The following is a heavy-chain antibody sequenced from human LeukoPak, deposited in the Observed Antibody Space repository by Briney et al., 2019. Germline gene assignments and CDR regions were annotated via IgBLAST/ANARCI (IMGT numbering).Heavy chain of an antibody. CDR1: GYTFTIYA. CDR2: ITPSGGT. CDR3: ARDRYGDGFAHLDY. Sequence: ASVTVSCKASGYTFTIYAIHWVRQAPGQGLEWMGWITPSGGTNYPQKFQGRVAITWDTSITTAYMDLSRLTSDDTAVYYRARDRYGDGFAHLDYWGQGALVTVSS. V-gene: IGHV1-2*02. D-gene: IGHD5-24*01. J-gene: IGHJ4*02.